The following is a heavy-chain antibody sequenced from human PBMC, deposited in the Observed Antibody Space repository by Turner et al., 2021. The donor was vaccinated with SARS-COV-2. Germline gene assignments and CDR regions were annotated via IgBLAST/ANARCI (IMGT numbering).Heavy chain of an antibody. D-gene: IGHD6-13*01. CDR2: IYYSGST. CDR1: GAAIGSSSYY. Sequence: QLKLQASVPGLDTPSETLALPCSVTGAAIGSSSYYWGWIRQPPGKGLEWIGSIYYSGSTYYNPSLKSRVTISVDTSKNQFSLKRSSVTAADTAVYYCATSTVAGTELNYYGMDVWGQGTTVTVSS. J-gene: IGHJ6*02. V-gene: IGHV4-39*01. CDR3: ATSTVAGTELNYYGMDV.